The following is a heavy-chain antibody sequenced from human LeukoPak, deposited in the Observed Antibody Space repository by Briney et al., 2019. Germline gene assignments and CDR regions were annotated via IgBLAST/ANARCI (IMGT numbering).Heavy chain of an antibody. D-gene: IGHD2-8*01. V-gene: IGHV3-48*03. Sequence: PGGSLRLSCAASGFTFSSYELNWVRQAPGKGLEWVSYISSSGSTIYYADSVKGRFTISRDNAKNSLYLQMDSLRAEDTAVYYSARDRSPYCTNGICYKKGDYFDYWGQGTLVTVSS. CDR3: ARDRSPYCTNGICYKKGDYFDY. J-gene: IGHJ4*02. CDR1: GFTFSSYE. CDR2: ISSSGSTI.